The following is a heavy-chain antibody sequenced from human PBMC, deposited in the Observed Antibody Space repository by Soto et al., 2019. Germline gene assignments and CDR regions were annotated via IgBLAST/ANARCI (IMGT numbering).Heavy chain of an antibody. CDR3: ARVELLLWFGELSLHWFDP. D-gene: IGHD3-10*01. V-gene: IGHV1-18*01. CDR1: GYTFTSYG. J-gene: IGHJ5*02. CDR2: ISAYNGNT. Sequence: GASVKVSCKASGYTFTSYGISWVRQAPGQGLEWMGWISAYNGNTNYAQKLQGRVTMTTDTSTSTAYMELRSLRSDDTAVYYCARVELLLWFGELSLHWFDPWGKGTLVTVSS.